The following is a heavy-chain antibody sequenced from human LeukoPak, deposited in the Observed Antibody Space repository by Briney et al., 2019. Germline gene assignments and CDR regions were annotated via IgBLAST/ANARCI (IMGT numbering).Heavy chain of an antibody. CDR1: GFTFSSYA. J-gene: IGHJ5*02. D-gene: IGHD1-26*01. CDR3: AKVPYSGSDTWFDP. CDR2: ISGGGGST. Sequence: GGSPRLSCAASGFTFSSYAMSWVRQAPGKGLEWVSAISGGGGSTYYADSVNGRFTISRDNSKNAPYLQMNSLSAEDTDVYYCAKVPYSGSDTWFDPWGQGTLVTVSS. V-gene: IGHV3-23*01.